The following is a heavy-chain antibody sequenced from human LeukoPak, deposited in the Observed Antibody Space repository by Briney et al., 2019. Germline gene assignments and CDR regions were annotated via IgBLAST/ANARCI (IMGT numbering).Heavy chain of an antibody. Sequence: GGSLRLSCAASGLSFSSFAMSWVRQGPARGLEWVAKMKEDGTEESYVDSVKGRFAISRDNAKSSVYLQMNSLSVEDTAVYYCVRGGMRYLECWGQGTLVTVSS. V-gene: IGHV3-7*01. CDR2: MKEDGTEE. J-gene: IGHJ4*02. CDR3: VRGGMRYLEC. CDR1: GLSFSSFA.